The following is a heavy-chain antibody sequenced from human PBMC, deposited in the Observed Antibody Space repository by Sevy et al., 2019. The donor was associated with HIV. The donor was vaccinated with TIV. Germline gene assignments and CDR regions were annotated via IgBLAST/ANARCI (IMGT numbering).Heavy chain of an antibody. CDR1: GFAFTNYYA. D-gene: IGHD4-17*01. CDR3: ARPRANYVDHYFFYAMDV. CDR2: ISYDGSGK. J-gene: IGHJ6*02. Sequence: GGSLRLSCTASGFAFTNYYAMHWVRQAPGKGLEWVALISYDGSGKFYADSVKGRFTITRDNFKNTRYLQMNGLTTEDTAVYYCARPRANYVDHYFFYAMDVWGQGTTVTVSS. V-gene: IGHV3-30-3*01.